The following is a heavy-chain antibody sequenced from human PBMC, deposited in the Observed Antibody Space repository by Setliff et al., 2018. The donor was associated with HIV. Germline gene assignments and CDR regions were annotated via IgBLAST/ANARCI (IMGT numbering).Heavy chain of an antibody. CDR3: ARHVLDYNFWSGYSTQNCFDY. CDR1: GGSTTSGGYY. J-gene: IGHJ4*02. CDR2: IYYSGST. V-gene: IGHV4-30-4*01. Sequence: SETLSLTCSVSGGSTTSGGYYWSWIRQHPGKGLEYIGYIYYSGSTYYSPSLKSRLTISVDTSKNQFSLNLSSVTAADTAVYYCARHVLDYNFWSGYSTQNCFDYWGQGTLVTVS. D-gene: IGHD3-3*01.